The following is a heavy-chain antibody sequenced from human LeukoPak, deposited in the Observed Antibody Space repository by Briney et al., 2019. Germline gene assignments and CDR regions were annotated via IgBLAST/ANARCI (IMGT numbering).Heavy chain of an antibody. CDR1: SGSFSGYY. D-gene: IGHD4-17*01. CDR3: AREDYGDPGSRFFDL. J-gene: IGHJ2*01. V-gene: IGHV4-34*01. CDR2: INHSGST. Sequence: SETLSLTCAVYSGSFSGYYWSWIRQPPGKGLEWIGEINHSGSTNYNPSLKSRVTISVDTSKNQFSLKLSSVTAADTAVYYCAREDYGDPGSRFFDLWGRGTLVTVSS.